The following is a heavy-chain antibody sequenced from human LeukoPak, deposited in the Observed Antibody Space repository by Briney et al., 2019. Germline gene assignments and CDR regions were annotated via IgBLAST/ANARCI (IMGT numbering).Heavy chain of an antibody. Sequence: GGSLRLSCAASGFTFSSYSMNWVRQAPGKGLDWVSSISSSSSYIYYADSVKGRFTLSRDNAKNSLYLQMNSLRAEDTAVYYCARDNYYDRPYYFDYWGQGTLVTVSS. CDR3: ARDNYYDRPYYFDY. J-gene: IGHJ4*02. D-gene: IGHD3-22*01. V-gene: IGHV3-21*01. CDR2: ISSSSSYI. CDR1: GFTFSSYS.